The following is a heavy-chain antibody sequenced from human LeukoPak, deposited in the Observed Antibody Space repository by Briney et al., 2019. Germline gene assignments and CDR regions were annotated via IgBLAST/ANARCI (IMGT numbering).Heavy chain of an antibody. CDR2: ITSSGNTI. CDR1: GFTFRSYE. CDR3: ARANYYDISGYDY. D-gene: IGHD3-22*01. J-gene: IGHJ4*02. V-gene: IGHV3-48*03. Sequence: GGSLRLSCAASGFTFRSYEMNWVRQAPGKGLEWVSYITSSGNTIYYADSVKGRFTISRDNAKNSLYLQMNSLRAEGTAVYYCARANYYDISGYDYWGQGTLVTVSP.